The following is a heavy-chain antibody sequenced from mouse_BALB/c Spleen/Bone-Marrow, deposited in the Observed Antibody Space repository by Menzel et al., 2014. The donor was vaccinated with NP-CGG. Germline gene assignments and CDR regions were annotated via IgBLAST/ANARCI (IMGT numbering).Heavy chain of an antibody. J-gene: IGHJ2*01. V-gene: IGHV1-80*01. Sequence: QVQLQQSGPELVKPGASVKISCTASGYDFSSSWMNWVKQRPGQGLEWIGRIYPGDGNTNYNGEFQGKATLTADKPSSTAYMQLSSLTSVDSAVYYCARSDYSAMDYWGQGTTLTVSS. CDR3: ARSDYSAMDY. D-gene: IGHD1-1*01. CDR2: IYPGDGNT. CDR1: GYDFSSSW.